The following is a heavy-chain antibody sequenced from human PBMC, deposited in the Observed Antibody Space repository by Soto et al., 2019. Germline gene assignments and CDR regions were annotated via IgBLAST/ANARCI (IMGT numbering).Heavy chain of an antibody. CDR1: GVTLTTYT. V-gene: IGHV3-48*01. J-gene: IGHJ4*02. Sequence: PGGSLRLSCATSGVTLTTYTMNWVRQAPGKGLEWLSYITTGGVTFYADSVKGRFTISKDNAENSLYLQLDSLRAEDTAVYFCARDWSYAFDYWGQGTPVTVSS. CDR3: ARDWSYAFDY. CDR2: ITTGGVT. D-gene: IGHD4-17*01.